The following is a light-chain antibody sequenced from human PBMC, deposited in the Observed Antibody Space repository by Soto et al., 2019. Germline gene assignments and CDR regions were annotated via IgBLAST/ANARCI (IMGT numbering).Light chain of an antibody. CDR3: HQYGTSPCT. Sequence: ENVLTQSPGIVSLSPGEGVTLSCRASQSVSASYFAWYQQRPGQAPRLLIYGASNRATGIPDRFSGSGSGTDFTLTISRLEPEDFVVYYCHQYGTSPCTFGQGTKLEIK. CDR2: GAS. J-gene: IGKJ2*02. V-gene: IGKV3-20*01. CDR1: QSVSASY.